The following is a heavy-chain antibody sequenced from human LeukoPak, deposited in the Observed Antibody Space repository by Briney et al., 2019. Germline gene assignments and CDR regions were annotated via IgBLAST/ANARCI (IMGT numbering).Heavy chain of an antibody. CDR2: ISSSSRYI. Sequence: GGSLRLSCAASGFTFSSYSMNWVRQAPGKGLEWVSSISSSSRYIYYADSVKGRFAISRDNAKNSLYLQMNSLRAEDTAVYYCARDLDRKFIAAAGQRRGYYYYGMDVWGQGTTVTVSS. D-gene: IGHD6-13*01. CDR3: ARDLDRKFIAAAGQRRGYYYYGMDV. CDR1: GFTFSSYS. V-gene: IGHV3-21*01. J-gene: IGHJ6*02.